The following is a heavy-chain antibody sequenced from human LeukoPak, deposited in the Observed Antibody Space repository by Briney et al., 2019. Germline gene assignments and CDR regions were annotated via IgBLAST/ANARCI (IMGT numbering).Heavy chain of an antibody. CDR1: GGSISSYH. D-gene: IGHD3-22*01. J-gene: IGHJ5*02. V-gene: IGHV4-59*01. Sequence: KPSETLSLTCTVSGGSISSYHWSWIRQPPGKGLEWIGYIYYSESTNYNPSLKSRVTISVDTSKNQFSLKLSSVTAADTAVYYCARVDSGYYLNWFDPWGQGTLVTVSS. CDR3: ARVDSGYYLNWFDP. CDR2: IYYSEST.